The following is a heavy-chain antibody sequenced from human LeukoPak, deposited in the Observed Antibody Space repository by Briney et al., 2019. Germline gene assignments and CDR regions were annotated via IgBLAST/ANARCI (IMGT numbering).Heavy chain of an antibody. CDR3: AKDTSVFRLWSIWGYFDQ. D-gene: IGHD5-18*01. J-gene: IGHJ4*02. V-gene: IGHV3-23*01. CDR1: GFTFNSYA. CDR2: ISTSGGTT. Sequence: AGGSLRLSCAASGFTFNSYAMSWVRQAPGKGLERVSVISTSGGTTYYADSVKGRFTISRDNSKNTLYLRMNSLRAEDTAVYYCAKDTSVFRLWSIWGYFDQWGQGTLVTVSS.